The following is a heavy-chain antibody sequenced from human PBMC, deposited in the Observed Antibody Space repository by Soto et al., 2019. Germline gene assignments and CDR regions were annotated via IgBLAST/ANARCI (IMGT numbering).Heavy chain of an antibody. D-gene: IGHD4-17*01. Sequence: GGSLRLSCPASGFTFSSYGMHWVRQAPGKGLEWVAVISYDGSNKYYADSVKGRFTISRDNSKNTLYLQMNSLRAEDTAVYYFAKGRSEYGYPHRFDYWGQGTLVTVSS. V-gene: IGHV3-30*18. J-gene: IGHJ4*02. CDR3: AKGRSEYGYPHRFDY. CDR1: GFTFSSYG. CDR2: ISYDGSNK.